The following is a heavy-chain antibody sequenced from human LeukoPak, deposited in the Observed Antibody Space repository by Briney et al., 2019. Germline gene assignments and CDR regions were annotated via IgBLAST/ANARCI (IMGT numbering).Heavy chain of an antibody. CDR3: ARVSLCGGDCYPIDY. D-gene: IGHD2-21*01. J-gene: IGHJ4*02. CDR2: IYYSGST. CDR1: GGSISSSSYY. V-gene: IGHV4-39*01. Sequence: SETLSLTCTVSGGSISSSSYYWGWIRQPPGKGLEWIGSIYYSGSTYYNPSLKSRVTISVDTSKNQFSLKLSSVTAADTAVYYCARVSLCGGDCYPIDYWGQGTLVTVSS.